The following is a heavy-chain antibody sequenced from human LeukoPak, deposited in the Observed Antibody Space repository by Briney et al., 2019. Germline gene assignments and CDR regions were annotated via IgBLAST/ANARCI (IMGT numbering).Heavy chain of an antibody. CDR2: INPSGGST. CDR1: GYTFTSYY. CDR3: ARGTPDIVATSSIDY. Sequence: GASVKVSCKACGYTFTSYYMHWVRQAPGQGLEWMGIINPSGGSTSYAQKFQGRVTMTRDTSTSTVYMGLSSLRSEDTAVYYCARGTPDIVATSSIDYWGQGTLVTVSS. J-gene: IGHJ4*02. V-gene: IGHV1-46*01. D-gene: IGHD5-12*01.